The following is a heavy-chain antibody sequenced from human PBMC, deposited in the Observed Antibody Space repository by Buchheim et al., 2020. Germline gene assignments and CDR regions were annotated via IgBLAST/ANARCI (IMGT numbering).Heavy chain of an antibody. CDR3: AKDQYQRLIHVAYSTYYYYGMDV. V-gene: IGHV3-23*01. CDR1: GFTFSSYA. Sequence: EVQLLESGGGLVQPGGSLRLSCAASGFTFSSYAMSWVRQAPGKGLEWVSAISGSGGSTYYADSVKGRFTISRDNSKNTLYLQMNGLRAEDTAVYYCAKDQYQRLIHVAYSTYYYYGMDVWGQGTT. CDR2: ISGSGGST. J-gene: IGHJ6*02. D-gene: IGHD4-11*01.